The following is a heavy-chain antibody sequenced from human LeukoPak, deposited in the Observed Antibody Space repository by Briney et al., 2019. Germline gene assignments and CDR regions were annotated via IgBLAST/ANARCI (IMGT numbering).Heavy chain of an antibody. D-gene: IGHD1-26*01. CDR2: ISYDGSNK. CDR1: GFTFSSYA. CDR3: ARALGIVGATQGFDY. V-gene: IGHV3-30-3*01. J-gene: IGHJ4*02. Sequence: PGGSLRLSCAASGFTFSSYAMHWVRQAPGKGLEWVAVISYDGSNKYYADSVKGRFTISRDNSKNTLYLQMNSLRAEDTAVYYRARALGIVGATQGFDYWGQGTLVTVSS.